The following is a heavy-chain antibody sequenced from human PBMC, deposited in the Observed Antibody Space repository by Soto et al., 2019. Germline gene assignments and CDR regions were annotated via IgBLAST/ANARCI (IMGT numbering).Heavy chain of an antibody. V-gene: IGHV3-74*01. D-gene: IGHD5-18*01. CDR1: GFTFSRYW. Sequence: VQLVESGGGLVQPGGSLRLSCAASGFTFSRYWIHWVRQTPGKGLVWVSRISGDGSTTSYADSVRGRFIISRDNAKNALYLQMNSLRDEDTAVYYCARGMVTGTYDHWGQGTLVTVSS. CDR2: ISGDGSTT. CDR3: ARGMVTGTYDH. J-gene: IGHJ5*02.